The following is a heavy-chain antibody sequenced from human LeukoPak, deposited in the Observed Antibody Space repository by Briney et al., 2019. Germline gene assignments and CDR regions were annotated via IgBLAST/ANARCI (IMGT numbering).Heavy chain of an antibody. V-gene: IGHV3-9*01. J-gene: IGHJ6*02. CDR3: AKDMARYFDWSYGMDG. CDR1: GFTFDDYA. CDR2: ISWNSGSI. Sequence: PGGSLRLSCAASGFTFDDYAMHWVRRAPGEGLGWVSGISWNSGSIGYADSVKGRFTISRDNAKTSLYLQMNSLRAEDTALYYCAKDMARYFDWSYGMDGWGQGTTVTVSS. D-gene: IGHD3-9*01.